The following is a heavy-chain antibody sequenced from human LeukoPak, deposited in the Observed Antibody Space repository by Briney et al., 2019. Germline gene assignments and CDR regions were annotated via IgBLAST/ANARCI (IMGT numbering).Heavy chain of an antibody. CDR1: GITLSNYG. CDR3: VRDRGYSNFDY. Sequence: GRSLRLSCAVSGITLSNYGMSWVRQAPGKGLEWVANMKEDGGEINYVDSVTGRFIISRDNARGSLYLQMNSLRAEDTAVYYCVRDRGYSNFDYWGQGSPVTVSS. J-gene: IGHJ4*02. V-gene: IGHV3-7*01. CDR2: MKEDGGEI. D-gene: IGHD4-11*01.